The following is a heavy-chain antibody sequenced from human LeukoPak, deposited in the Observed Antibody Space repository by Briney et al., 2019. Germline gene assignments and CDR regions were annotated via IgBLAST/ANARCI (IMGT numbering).Heavy chain of an antibody. V-gene: IGHV4-39*02. Sequence: PSETLSLTCTVSGGSISSSTFYWGWIRQPPGKGLEWIGSIFSGGSTYYNPSLKSRVTISVDTSKNHFSLRLTSVTAADTGVYFCARAERAASHIWGQGTMVTVSS. CDR2: IFSGGST. CDR3: ARAERAASHI. CDR1: GGSISSSTFY. J-gene: IGHJ3*02.